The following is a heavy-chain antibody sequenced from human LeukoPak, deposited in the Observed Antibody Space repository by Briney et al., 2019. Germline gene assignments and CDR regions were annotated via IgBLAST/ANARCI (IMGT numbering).Heavy chain of an antibody. CDR1: GFTFSSYA. CDR2: ISYDGSNK. J-gene: IGHJ6*03. Sequence: GGSLRLSCSASGFTFSSYAMHWVRQAPGKGLEWVAVISYDGSNKYYADSVKGRFTISRDNSKNTLYLQMNSLRAEDTAVYYCARAPLRDSSGYQWGYYYYYMDVWRKGTTVTVSS. V-gene: IGHV3-30*01. CDR3: ARAPLRDSSGYQWGYYYYYMDV. D-gene: IGHD3-22*01.